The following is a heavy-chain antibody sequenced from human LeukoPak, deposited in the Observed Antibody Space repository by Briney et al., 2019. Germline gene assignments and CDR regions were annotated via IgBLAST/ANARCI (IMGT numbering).Heavy chain of an antibody. CDR3: TRDRNYYFDS. CDR2: IYYSGST. J-gene: IGHJ4*02. V-gene: IGHV4-39*07. CDR1: GGSISSSSYY. Sequence: SETLSLTCTVSGGSISSSSYYWGWIRQPPGKGLEWIGSIYYSGSTYYNPSLKSRVTISVDTSKNQFSLRLTSVTPADTAVYYCTRDRNYYFDSWGQGTLVTVSS.